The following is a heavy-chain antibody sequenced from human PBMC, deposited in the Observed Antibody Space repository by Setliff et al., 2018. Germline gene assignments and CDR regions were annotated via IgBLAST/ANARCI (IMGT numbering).Heavy chain of an antibody. D-gene: IGHD3-16*01. J-gene: IGHJ4*02. Sequence: SVKVSCKTSGDSFRRHAISWVRQAPGQGLEWMGGIIPIFPSPKYAQKFQGRVTITADESTSTAYMELSSLRFEDTAVYHCARSRGTWGTSFGYWGLGTLVTVSS. V-gene: IGHV1-69*13. CDR1: GDSFRRHA. CDR2: IIPIFPSP. CDR3: ARSRGTWGTSFGY.